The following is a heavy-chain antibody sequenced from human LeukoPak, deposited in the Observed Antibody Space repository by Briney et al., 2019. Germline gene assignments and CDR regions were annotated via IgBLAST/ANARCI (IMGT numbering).Heavy chain of an antibody. CDR1: GGSFSSGTYY. D-gene: IGHD2-15*01. V-gene: IGHV4-61*10. J-gene: IGHJ5*02. CDR2: IFASGSN. CDR3: ARVGSELDGWFDP. Sequence: SETLSLTCSVSGGSFSSGTYYWSWIRHPAGKGLEYIGRIFASGSNNYNPSLKSRVIISLDTSKNQFSLKLSSVTAADTAVYYCARVGSELDGWFDPWGQGTLVTVSS.